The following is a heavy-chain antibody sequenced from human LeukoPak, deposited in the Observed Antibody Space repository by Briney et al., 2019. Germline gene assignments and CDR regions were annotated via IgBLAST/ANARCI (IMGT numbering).Heavy chain of an antibody. CDR3: ANTYYYGSGSYTIFDY. D-gene: IGHD3-10*01. CDR1: GFTFSTYA. V-gene: IGHV3-23*01. J-gene: IGHJ4*02. Sequence: GGSLRLSCAASGFTFSTYAMSWVRQAPGKGLEWVSAISGSGTGTYYADSVRGRFTISRDNSKNTLYLQMNSLRAEDTAVYYCANTYYYGSGSYTIFDYWGQGTLVTVSS. CDR2: ISGSGTGT.